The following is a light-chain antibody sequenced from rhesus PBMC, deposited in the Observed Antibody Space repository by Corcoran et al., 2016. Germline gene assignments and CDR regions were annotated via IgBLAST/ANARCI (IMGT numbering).Light chain of an antibody. CDR1: QGISSY. V-gene: IGKV1-28*03. Sequence: DIQMTQSPSSLSASVGDTVTITCRASQGISSYLNWFQQKPGKAPKLLIYAASSLQSGVPSRFSGSGSGTDFTLTISSLQPEDFAAYYCQQHNSHPFTFGPGTKLYIK. CDR2: AAS. CDR3: QQHNSHPFT. J-gene: IGKJ3*01.